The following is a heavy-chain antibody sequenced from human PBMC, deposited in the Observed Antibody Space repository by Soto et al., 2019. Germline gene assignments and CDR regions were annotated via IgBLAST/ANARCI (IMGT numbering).Heavy chain of an antibody. J-gene: IGHJ4*02. CDR2: ISATGGGT. D-gene: IGHD3-16*01. Sequence: XGSLILSCAASGFNLSNYAMSWVRQAPGKGLEWVSLISATGGGTYYADSVKGRFTISRDNSHNTLYLQVHSLTAEDTAVYYCAKDRRAGGNSAFYFDFWGQGAQVTVSS. V-gene: IGHV3-23*01. CDR3: AKDRRAGGNSAFYFDF. CDR1: GFNLSNYA.